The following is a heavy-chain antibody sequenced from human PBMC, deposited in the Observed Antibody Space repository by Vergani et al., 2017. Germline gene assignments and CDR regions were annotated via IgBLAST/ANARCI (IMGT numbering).Heavy chain of an antibody. CDR3: ARSKSELLYDY. CDR1: GFTFTSYD. Sequence: VQLLESGGGLVQPGGSLRLSCAASGFTFTSYDINWVRQATGQGLEWMGWMNPNSGNTGYAQKFQGRVTMTRNTSISTAYMELSSLRSEDTAVYYCARSKSELLYDYWGQGTLVTVSS. CDR2: MNPNSGNT. J-gene: IGHJ4*02. D-gene: IGHD2-2*02. V-gene: IGHV1-8*01.